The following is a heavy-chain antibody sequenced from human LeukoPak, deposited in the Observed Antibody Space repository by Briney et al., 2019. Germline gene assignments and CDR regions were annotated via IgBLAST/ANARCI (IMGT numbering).Heavy chain of an antibody. Sequence: SGGSLRLSCAASGLTFSDYYMSWIRQAPGKGLEWVSYISSSGSTIYYADSVKGRFTISRDNAKNSLYLQMNSLRAEDTAVYYCASKFWAAGRDYWGQGTLVTVSS. V-gene: IGHV3-11*04. CDR2: ISSSGSTI. J-gene: IGHJ4*02. CDR1: GLTFSDYY. CDR3: ASKFWAAGRDY. D-gene: IGHD6-13*01.